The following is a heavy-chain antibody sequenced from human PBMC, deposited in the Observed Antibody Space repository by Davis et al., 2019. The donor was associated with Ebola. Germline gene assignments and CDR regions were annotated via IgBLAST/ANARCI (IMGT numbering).Heavy chain of an antibody. J-gene: IGHJ4*02. Sequence: GESLKISCAASGFTFSGSAMHWVRQASGKGLEWVGRIRSKANSYATAYAASVNGRFTISRDDSKYTAYLQMNSLKTEDTAVYYCTSYVEPDNDYWGQGTLVTVSS. CDR2: IRSKANSYAT. V-gene: IGHV3-73*01. CDR3: TSYVEPDNDY. CDR1: GFTFSGSA. D-gene: IGHD1-14*01.